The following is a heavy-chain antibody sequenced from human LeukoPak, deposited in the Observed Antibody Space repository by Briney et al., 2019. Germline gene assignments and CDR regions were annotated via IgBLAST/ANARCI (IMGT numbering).Heavy chain of an antibody. V-gene: IGHV4-59*01. CDR2: MYYSGTT. Sequence: SETLSLTCTVSGGSITSYYRSWIRQSPGKGLEWIGFMYYSGTTNYNPSLKSRVTISLGMSKNQFSLKLSSVTAADTAVYYCAREGSLDPWGQGTLVTVSS. CDR1: GGSITSYY. J-gene: IGHJ5*02. CDR3: AREGSLDP.